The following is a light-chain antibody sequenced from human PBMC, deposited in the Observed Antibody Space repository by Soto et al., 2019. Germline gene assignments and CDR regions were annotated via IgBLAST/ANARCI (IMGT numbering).Light chain of an antibody. CDR2: GAS. CDR3: QQHDSWPRT. V-gene: IGKV3-15*01. J-gene: IGKJ1*01. CDR1: QSISDT. Sequence: EIVMTQSPATLSVSPGGRATLSCRASQSISDTLAWYQQKPGQAPRLLIHGASTRHSGIPGRFSGSGSGTEFTLTISSLQSEDFAVYYCQQHDSWPRTFGQGTKVDNK.